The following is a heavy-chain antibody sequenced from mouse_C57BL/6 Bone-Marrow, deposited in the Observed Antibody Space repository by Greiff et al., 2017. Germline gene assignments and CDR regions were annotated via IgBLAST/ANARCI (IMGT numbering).Heavy chain of an antibody. J-gene: IGHJ3*01. V-gene: IGHV14-1*01. Sequence: EVQLQQSGAELVRPGASVKLSCTASGFNIKDYYMHWVKQRPEQGLEWIGRIDPEDGDTEYASKFQGKATITADTSSNTAYLQLSSLTSEDTAVYYCTIYYYGSNAWFAYWGHGTLVTVSA. CDR3: TIYYYGSNAWFAY. D-gene: IGHD1-1*01. CDR2: IDPEDGDT. CDR1: GFNIKDYY.